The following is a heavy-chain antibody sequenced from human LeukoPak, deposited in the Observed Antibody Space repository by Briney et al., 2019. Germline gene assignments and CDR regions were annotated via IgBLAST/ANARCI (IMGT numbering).Heavy chain of an antibody. CDR1: GYSFTSYW. CDR2: IDPSDSET. D-gene: IGHD5-18*01. V-gene: IGHV5-51*01. J-gene: IGHJ4*02. CDR3: ARQTAMGRSGDY. Sequence: GESLKISCKASGYSFTSYWIGWVRQMPGEGLEWMGIIDPSDSETRYTPSFQGQVTISVDKSLTTADLQWNSLKASDTAVYYCARQTAMGRSGDYWGQGTLVTVSS.